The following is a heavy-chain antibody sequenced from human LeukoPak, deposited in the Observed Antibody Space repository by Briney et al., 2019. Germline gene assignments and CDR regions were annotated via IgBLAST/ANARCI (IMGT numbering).Heavy chain of an antibody. V-gene: IGHV3-7*01. Sequence: PGGSLRLSCAASGFTVSSNYMSWVRQAPGKGLEWVANIKPDGSEKHYVDSVKGRFTISRDNAKNSLYLQMNSLRAEDTAVYYCAKDLMEYCGGDCYFFDYWGQGTLVTVSS. CDR1: GFTVSSNY. D-gene: IGHD2-21*01. CDR3: AKDLMEYCGGDCYFFDY. J-gene: IGHJ4*02. CDR2: IKPDGSEK.